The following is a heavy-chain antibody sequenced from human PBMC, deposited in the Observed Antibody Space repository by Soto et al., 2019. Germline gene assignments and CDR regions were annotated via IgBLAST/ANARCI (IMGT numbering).Heavy chain of an antibody. CDR1: GGSISDYY. CDR2: IYYTGST. D-gene: IGHD3-22*01. V-gene: IGHV4-59*01. CDR3: ARGGIYHPGGYYYHSFDY. Sequence: PSETLSLTCFVSGGSISDYYWNWIRLSPGNGLEWIGCIYYTGSTAYHPSLEGRVTISLDTSKQQFSLRVSSVSAADAGVYYCARGGIYHPGGYYYHSFDYWGQGTPVTVSS. J-gene: IGHJ4*02.